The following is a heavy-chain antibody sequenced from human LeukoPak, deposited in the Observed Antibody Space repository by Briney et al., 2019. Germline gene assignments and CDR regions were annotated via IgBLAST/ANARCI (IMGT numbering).Heavy chain of an antibody. CDR2: ISSSSSTI. V-gene: IGHV3-48*01. J-gene: IGHJ6*03. CDR3: ARYYYYYMDV. Sequence: GGSLRLSCAASGFTFSGYTMNWVRQAPGKGLEWVSYISSSSSTIYYADSVKGRFTVSRDNAKNSLYLQMNSLRAEDTAVYYCARYYYYYMDVWGKGTTVTVSS. CDR1: GFTFSGYT.